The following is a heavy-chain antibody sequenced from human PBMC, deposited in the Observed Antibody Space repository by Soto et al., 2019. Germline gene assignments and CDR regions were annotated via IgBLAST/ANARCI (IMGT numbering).Heavy chain of an antibody. CDR3: ARDDCSGGSCYTDY. CDR1: GDSISSYY. Sequence: SETLSLTCTVSGDSISSYYWSWIRQPPGKGLEWIGYIYYSGSTNYNPSLKSRVTISVDTSKNQFSLKLSSVTAADTAVYYCARDDCSGGSCYTDYWGQGTLVTVSS. J-gene: IGHJ4*02. D-gene: IGHD2-15*01. V-gene: IGHV4-59*01. CDR2: IYYSGST.